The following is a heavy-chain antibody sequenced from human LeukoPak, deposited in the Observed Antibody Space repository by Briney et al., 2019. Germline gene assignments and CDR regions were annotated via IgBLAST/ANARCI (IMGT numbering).Heavy chain of an antibody. J-gene: IGHJ4*02. Sequence: GGSLRLSCAAPGFTFSDYYMSWHRQAQGKGLEGGSYISSSGSPIYYADSVKGRFTISRDNPKNSLYLQMNSLRAEDTAVYYCARARVMATIPYWGQGTLVTVSS. CDR2: ISSSGSPI. CDR3: ARARVMATIPY. CDR1: GFTFSDYY. D-gene: IGHD5-24*01. V-gene: IGHV3-11*01.